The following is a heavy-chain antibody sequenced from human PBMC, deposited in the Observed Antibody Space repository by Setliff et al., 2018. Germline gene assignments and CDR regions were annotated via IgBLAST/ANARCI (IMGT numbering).Heavy chain of an antibody. CDR3: ARTGTYRYFDY. V-gene: IGHV4-59*08. CDR2: IYYSGSTS. J-gene: IGHJ4*02. D-gene: IGHD1-1*01. Sequence: PSETLSLTCAASGGTFSYYYWTWIRQPPGKGLEWIGYIYYSGSTSYYNPSLKSRVTISVDTSKNQFSLKLTSVTAADTAVYYCARTGTYRYFDYWGQGALVTVSS. CDR1: GGTFSYYY.